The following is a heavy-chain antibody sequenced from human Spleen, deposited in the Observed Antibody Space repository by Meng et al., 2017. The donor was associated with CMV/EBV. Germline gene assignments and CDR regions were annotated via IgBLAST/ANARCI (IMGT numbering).Heavy chain of an antibody. Sequence: SETLSLTCAVYGGSFSGYYWSWIRQPPGKGLEWIGEINHSGSTSYNPSLKSRVTISVDTSKNQFSLKLSSVTAADTAVYYCASGGSHFAYWGQGTLVTVSS. CDR2: INHSGST. V-gene: IGHV4-34*01. J-gene: IGHJ4*02. D-gene: IGHD1-26*01. CDR3: ASGGSHFAY. CDR1: GGSFSGYY.